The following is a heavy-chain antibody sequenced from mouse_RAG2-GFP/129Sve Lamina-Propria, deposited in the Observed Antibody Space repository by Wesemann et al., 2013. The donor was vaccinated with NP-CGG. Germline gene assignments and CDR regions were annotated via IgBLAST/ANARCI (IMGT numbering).Heavy chain of an antibody. J-gene: IGHJ1*03. V-gene: IGHV9-3*01. CDR3: ARDSNWYFDV. CDR2: INTYSGVP. CDR1: GYIFTTYG. D-gene: IGHD2-5*01. Sequence: QIQLVQSGPELKKPGETVKISCKASGYIFTTYGMSWVKQAPGKGLKWMGWINTYSGVPTNADDFKGRFAFSLETSASTAYLQINNLKNEDTATYFCARDSNWYFDVWGTGTTVTVSS.